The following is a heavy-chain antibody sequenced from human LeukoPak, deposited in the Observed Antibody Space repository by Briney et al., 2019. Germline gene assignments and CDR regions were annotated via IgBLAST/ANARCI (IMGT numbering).Heavy chain of an antibody. CDR2: IYYSGST. CDR3: ARHVPSRVRSSGWYGEFDY. D-gene: IGHD6-19*01. J-gene: IGHJ4*02. V-gene: IGHV4-31*03. Sequence: KASETLSLTSTVSGGSISSGGYYWSWIRQHPGKGLEWIGYIYYSGSTYYNPSLKSRVTISVDTSKNQFSLKLSSVTAADTAVYYCARHVPSRVRSSGWYGEFDYWGQGTLVTVSS. CDR1: GGSISSGGYY.